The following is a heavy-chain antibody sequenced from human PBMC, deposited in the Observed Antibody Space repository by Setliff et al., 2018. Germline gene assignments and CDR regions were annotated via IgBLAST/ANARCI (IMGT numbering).Heavy chain of an antibody. V-gene: IGHV3-66*04. D-gene: IGHD1-26*01. CDR3: ARQSAVGGSNVKDGTYYGVDA. CDR1: GFAVNSNF. CDR2: IYVGGRT. Sequence: GGSLRLSCAGAGFAVNSNFMTWVRQAPGKGLEWVSVIYVGGRTFYADSVKGRFSISRDDSKDTVYLHLNNLRVEDTGVYYCARQSAVGGSNVKDGTYYGVDAWGQGIMVTVSS. J-gene: IGHJ6*02.